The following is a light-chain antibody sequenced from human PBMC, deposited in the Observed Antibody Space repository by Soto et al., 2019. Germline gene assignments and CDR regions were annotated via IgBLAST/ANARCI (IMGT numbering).Light chain of an antibody. Sequence: QSALTQPASVSGSPGQSITISCTGTSSDVGSYNLVSWYQQHPGKAPKLMIYEGSKRPSGVSNRFSGSKSGNTASLTISGLQAEDEADYYCCSYAGPSPRVFGGGTKLTVL. J-gene: IGLJ3*02. CDR2: EGS. CDR1: SSDVGSYNL. V-gene: IGLV2-23*01. CDR3: CSYAGPSPRV.